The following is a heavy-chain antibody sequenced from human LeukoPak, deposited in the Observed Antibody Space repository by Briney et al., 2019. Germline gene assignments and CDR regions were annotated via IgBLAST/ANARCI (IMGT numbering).Heavy chain of an antibody. V-gene: IGHV3-23*01. CDR2: ISGSGGNT. D-gene: IGHD1-26*01. J-gene: IGHJ3*02. Sequence: GGSLRLSCAASGFTFSSYAMSWVRQAPGKGLEWVSGISGSGGNTFYADSVKGRFTISRDNSKNTLYLQMNSLRAEDTAVYYCAKDRVSGSYYNDAFDIWGQGTMVTVSS. CDR3: AKDRVSGSYYNDAFDI. CDR1: GFTFSSYA.